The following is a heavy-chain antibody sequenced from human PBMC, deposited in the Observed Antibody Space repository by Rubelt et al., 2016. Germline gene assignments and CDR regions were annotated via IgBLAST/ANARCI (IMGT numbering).Heavy chain of an antibody. CDR1: GFSFTRYY. V-gene: IGHV1-2*04. J-gene: IGHJ4*02. D-gene: IGHD2-15*01. Sequence: QVQLVQSGAEMKKPGASVKVSCKTSGFSFTRYYIHWLRQAPGQGLEWLGWMSPYTGSAHYAQKIQGWVTMTSDTSISNAYLELPRLRIDDTAVYYCAKEAGDYSEFDSWGQGTLVTVSS. CDR3: AKEAGDYSEFDS. CDR2: MSPYTGSA.